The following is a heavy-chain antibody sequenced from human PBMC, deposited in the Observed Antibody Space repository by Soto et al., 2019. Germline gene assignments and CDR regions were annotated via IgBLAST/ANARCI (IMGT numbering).Heavy chain of an antibody. J-gene: IGHJ4*02. D-gene: IGHD2-2*01. CDR2: IRPDSGNT. V-gene: IGHV1-18*01. CDR3: ARDRSTSDY. CDR1: GYTFSSYG. Sequence: QDQLVQSGAEVKKPGASVRVSCKPSGYTFSSYGISWVRQAPGQGLEWMGWIRPDSGNTDYAQKFEGRVTMTADTPTRTAYIELRSMRSDDTAVYYCARDRSTSDYWGQGTMVTVSS.